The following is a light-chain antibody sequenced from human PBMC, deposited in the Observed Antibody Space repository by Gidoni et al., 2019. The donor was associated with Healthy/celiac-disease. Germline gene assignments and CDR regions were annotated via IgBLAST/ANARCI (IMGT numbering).Light chain of an antibody. J-gene: IGLJ1*01. CDR1: SSDVGSYNL. CDR3: CSYAGSSTYV. Sequence: SALTPPSSLSGSPGQSITISCTGTSSDVGSYNLVSWYQQHPGKAPKLMIYEVSKRPSGVSNRFSGAKSGNTASLTIAGLQAEDEADYYCCSYAGSSTYVFGTGTKVTV. V-gene: IGLV2-23*02. CDR2: EVS.